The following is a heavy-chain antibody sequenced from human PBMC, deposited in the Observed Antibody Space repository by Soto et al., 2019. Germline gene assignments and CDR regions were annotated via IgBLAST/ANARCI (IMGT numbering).Heavy chain of an antibody. CDR3: ARGDYYGSSGPLDI. J-gene: IGHJ3*02. V-gene: IGHV1-46*01. CDR1: GYTFTRLH. D-gene: IGHD3-10*01. CDR2: VNPNDGST. Sequence: QVQLVQSGAEVKQPGASVRVSCKASGYTFTRLHMHWVRQATGQGLEWMGIVNPNDGSTTYAQQFQGRLTMTRETSTSTVYMFLSSLRSEDTAMYYCARGDYYGSSGPLDIWGQGTMVTVAS.